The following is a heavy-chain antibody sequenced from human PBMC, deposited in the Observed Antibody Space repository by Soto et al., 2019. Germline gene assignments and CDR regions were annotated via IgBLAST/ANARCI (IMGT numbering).Heavy chain of an antibody. CDR1: GYTFLSYG. D-gene: IGHD3-16*02. CDR3: ARLTITFGAVIAYNWFDP. V-gene: IGHV1-18*04. CDR2: ISTYNGNT. Sequence: ASVKVSCKAYGYTFLSYGITWVRQAPGQGLEWMGWISTYNGNTNYAGKFQDRLTMTADTSTNTAYLDLRSLRSEDTAMYFCARLTITFGAVIAYNWFDPWGQGTLVTVSS. J-gene: IGHJ5*02.